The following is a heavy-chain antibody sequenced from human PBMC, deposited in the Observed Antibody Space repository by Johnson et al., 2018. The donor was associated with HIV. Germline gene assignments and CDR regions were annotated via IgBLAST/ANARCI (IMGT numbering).Heavy chain of an antibody. V-gene: IGHV3-66*01. CDR3: ATDLDVLLWFGDAFDV. Sequence: VQLVESGGGLVQPGRSLRLSCAASGFTVSTNYMSWIRQAPGKGLEWVSVIYSGDTTYYAGSVKGRFTISRDDSNNTLYLQMNSLKTEDTAVYYCATDLDVLLWFGDAFDVWGQGTRVTVSS. CDR1: GFTVSTNY. J-gene: IGHJ3*01. D-gene: IGHD3-10*01. CDR2: IYSGDTT.